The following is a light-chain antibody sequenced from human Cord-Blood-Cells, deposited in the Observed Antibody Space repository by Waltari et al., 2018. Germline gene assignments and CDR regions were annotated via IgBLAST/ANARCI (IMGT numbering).Light chain of an antibody. Sequence: QSALTQPASVSGSPGQSITISCTGTSSDVGGYNYVSWYQQNPGKAPKLMIYDVSNRPARVSNRFAVSKSGNTASLTISGLQAEDEADYYCSSYTSSSTVVFGGGTKLTVL. CDR2: DVS. CDR3: SSYTSSSTVV. CDR1: SSDVGGYNY. V-gene: IGLV2-14*01. J-gene: IGLJ2*01.